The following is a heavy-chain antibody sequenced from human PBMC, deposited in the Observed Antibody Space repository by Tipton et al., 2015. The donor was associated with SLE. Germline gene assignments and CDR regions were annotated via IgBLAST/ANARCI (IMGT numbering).Heavy chain of an antibody. CDR2: IYHSGST. CDR1: GYSISSGYY. Sequence: GSLRLSCAVSGYSISSGYYWGWIRQPPGKGLEWIGSIYHSGSTYYNPSLKSRVTISVDTSKNQFSLKLNSVTAADTAVYYCATTIFRGGEVDYWGQGTLVTVSS. V-gene: IGHV4-38-2*01. CDR3: ATTIFRGGEVDY. J-gene: IGHJ4*02. D-gene: IGHD3-3*01.